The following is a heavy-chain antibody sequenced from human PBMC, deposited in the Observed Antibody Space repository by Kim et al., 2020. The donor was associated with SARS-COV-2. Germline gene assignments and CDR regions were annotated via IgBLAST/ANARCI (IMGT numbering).Heavy chain of an antibody. D-gene: IGHD3-22*01. J-gene: IGHJ6*02. CDR2: INHSGST. CDR3: ARSGRITMIVVVINHGMYV. V-gene: IGHV4-34*01. CDR1: GGSFSGYY. Sequence: SETLSLTCAVYGGSFSGYYWSWIRQPPGKGLEWIGEINHSGSTNYNPSLKSRVTISVDTSKNQFSLKLSSVTAADTAVYYCARSGRITMIVVVINHGMYVWGQGTTVTVSS.